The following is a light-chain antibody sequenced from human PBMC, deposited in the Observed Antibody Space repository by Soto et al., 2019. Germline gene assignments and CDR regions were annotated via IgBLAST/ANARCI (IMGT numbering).Light chain of an antibody. Sequence: EIVMTQSPATLSVSPGERATLSCRASQSVSSNLAWYQQKPGQAPRVLIYGASTRATGIPARFSGSGSGTEFTLTISNLQSEDFAVYYCQQYNDWPPYTFGQGTKLEIK. J-gene: IGKJ2*01. CDR3: QQYNDWPPYT. CDR2: GAS. CDR1: QSVSSN. V-gene: IGKV3-15*01.